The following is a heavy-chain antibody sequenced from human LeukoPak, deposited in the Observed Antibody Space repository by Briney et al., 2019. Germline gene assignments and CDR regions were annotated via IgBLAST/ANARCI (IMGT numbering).Heavy chain of an antibody. CDR2: INSDGSST. D-gene: IGHD2-15*01. CDR3: ARGSGSSRVWY. V-gene: IGHV3-74*01. J-gene: IGHJ4*02. Sequence: GGSLRLSCAASGFTFSSYWMHWVRHAPGKGLVWVSRINSDGSSTSYADSVKGRFTISRDNAKNTLYLPMNSLRAEDTAVYSGARGSGSSRVWYWGQGTLVTVSS. CDR1: GFTFSSYW.